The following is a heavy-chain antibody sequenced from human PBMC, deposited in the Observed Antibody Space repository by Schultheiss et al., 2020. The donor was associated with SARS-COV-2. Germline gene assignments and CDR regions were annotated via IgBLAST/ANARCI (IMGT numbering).Heavy chain of an antibody. D-gene: IGHD1-1*01. Sequence: SETLSLTCAVYGGSFSGSYWSWIRQPPGKGLEWIGEINYSGSTNYDPSLKSRVTISLDTSKNQFSLKVSSVTAADTAVYYCARERTKGLTWYDAPLAYWGQGILVTVSS. CDR3: ARERTKGLTWYDAPLAY. V-gene: IGHV4-34*01. CDR1: GGSFSGSY. CDR2: INYSGST. J-gene: IGHJ4*02.